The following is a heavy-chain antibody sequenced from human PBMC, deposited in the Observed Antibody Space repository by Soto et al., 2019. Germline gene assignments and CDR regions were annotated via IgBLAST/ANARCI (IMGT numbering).Heavy chain of an antibody. Sequence: QMQLVQSGAEVKERGSSVKSSCKTSGGTFNTYALTWVRQAPGQGLEWIGGIIPIFGIKNVAQRFQGRVTINADESLTTAYMEMTSLRSDDTAVYYWAKEAGDHGGQGTLVTVSS. D-gene: IGHD3-10*01. V-gene: IGHV1-69*01. CDR3: AKEAGDH. CDR2: IIPIFGIK. J-gene: IGHJ4*02. CDR1: GGTFNTYA.